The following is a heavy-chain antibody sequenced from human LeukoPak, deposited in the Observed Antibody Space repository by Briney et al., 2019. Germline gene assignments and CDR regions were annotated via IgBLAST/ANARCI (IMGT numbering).Heavy chain of an antibody. CDR2: ISNSGGTI. CDR3: AKGKGTGSYYYFDY. Sequence: GGSLRLSRAASGFTFSNYAMSWVRQAPGEGLEWVSAISNSGGTIHYADSVKGRFTISRDNSKNTLYLQTNSLTAEDTAVYHCAKGKGTGSYYYFDYWGQGTLVIVSS. V-gene: IGHV3-23*01. J-gene: IGHJ4*02. CDR1: GFTFSNYA. D-gene: IGHD1-26*01.